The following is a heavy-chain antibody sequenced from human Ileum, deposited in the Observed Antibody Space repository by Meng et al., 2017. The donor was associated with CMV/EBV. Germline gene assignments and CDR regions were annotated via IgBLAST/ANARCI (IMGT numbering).Heavy chain of an antibody. V-gene: IGHV3-23*01. D-gene: IGHD2-8*02. CDR2: ISGSGDKT. CDR3: AKAPPIVLSTFDY. Sequence: SGFTFSSYGMSWVRQAPGKGLEWVSTISGSGDKTYYVDSVKGRFTISRDNSKNTLYLQMNSLRAEDTAIYYCAKAPPIVLSTFDYWGQGTLVTVSS. J-gene: IGHJ4*02. CDR1: GFTFSSYG.